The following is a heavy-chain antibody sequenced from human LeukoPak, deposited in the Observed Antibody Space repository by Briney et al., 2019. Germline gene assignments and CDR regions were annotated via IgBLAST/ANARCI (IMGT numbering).Heavy chain of an antibody. CDR2: IYTSGST. V-gene: IGHV4-61*02. CDR1: GGSISSGSYY. D-gene: IGHD3-3*01. CDR3: AGHVLRFLEWLLWIDY. J-gene: IGHJ4*02. Sequence: SQTLSLTCTVSGGSISSGSYYWSWIRQPAGKGLEWIGRIYTSGSTNYNPSLKSRVTISVDTSKNQFSLKLSSVIAADTAVYYCAGHVLRFLEWLLWIDYWGQGTLVTVSS.